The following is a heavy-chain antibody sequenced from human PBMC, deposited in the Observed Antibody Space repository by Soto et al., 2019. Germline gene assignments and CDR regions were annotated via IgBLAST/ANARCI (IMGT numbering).Heavy chain of an antibody. V-gene: IGHV1-69*06. CDR3: ARVGGSYYYYYGMDV. CDR1: GGTFSSYA. Sequence: GASVKVSCKASGGTFSSYAISWVRQAPGQGLEWMGGIIPIFGTANYAQKLQGRVTITADKSTSTAYMELSSLRSEDTAVYYCARVGGSYYYYYGMDVWGQGTTVTVSS. D-gene: IGHD1-26*01. CDR2: IIPIFGTA. J-gene: IGHJ6*02.